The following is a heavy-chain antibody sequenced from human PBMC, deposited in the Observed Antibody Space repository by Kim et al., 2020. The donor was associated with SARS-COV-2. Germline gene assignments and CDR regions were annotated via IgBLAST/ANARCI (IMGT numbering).Heavy chain of an antibody. Sequence: GGSLRLSCAASGFTFSSYGMHWVRQAPGKGLEWVAVIWYDGSNKYYADSVKGRFTISRDNSKNTLYLQMNSLRAEDTAVYYCARGDNVVVVAATPNFDYWGQGTLVTVSS. D-gene: IGHD2-15*01. V-gene: IGHV3-33*01. CDR2: IWYDGSNK. CDR3: ARGDNVVVVAATPNFDY. J-gene: IGHJ4*02. CDR1: GFTFSSYG.